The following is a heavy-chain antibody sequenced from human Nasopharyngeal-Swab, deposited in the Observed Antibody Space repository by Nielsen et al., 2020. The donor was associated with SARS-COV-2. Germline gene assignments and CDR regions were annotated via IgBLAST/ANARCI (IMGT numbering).Heavy chain of an antibody. V-gene: IGHV3-74*03. CDR2: IKGDGSRT. Sequence: GESLKISCAASGFTFSNYWMHWVRQAPGKGLVWVSRIKGDGSRTQYAESVKGRFTISRDNAKNTLYLQMNSLRAEDTAVYYCARTYYYDSKAAFDIWGQGTMVTVSS. J-gene: IGHJ3*02. D-gene: IGHD3-22*01. CDR3: ARTYYYDSKAAFDI. CDR1: GFTFSNYW.